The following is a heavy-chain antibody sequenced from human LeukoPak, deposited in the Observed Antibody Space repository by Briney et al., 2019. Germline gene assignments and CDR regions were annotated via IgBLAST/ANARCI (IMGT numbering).Heavy chain of an antibody. Sequence: GGSLRLSCAASGFTFSSYNMNWVRQTPGQGLEWVSSITSGSSHIYYADSVKGRFTISRDNSKNTLYLQMNSLRAEDTAVYYCARDSGSYYFDYWGQGTLVTVSS. V-gene: IGHV3-21*04. J-gene: IGHJ4*02. D-gene: IGHD1-26*01. CDR2: ITSGSSHI. CDR1: GFTFSSYN. CDR3: ARDSGSYYFDY.